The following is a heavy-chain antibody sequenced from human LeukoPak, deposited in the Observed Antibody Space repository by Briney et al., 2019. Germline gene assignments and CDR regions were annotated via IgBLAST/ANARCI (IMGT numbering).Heavy chain of an antibody. Sequence: ASVKVSCKASGYTFTSYGISWARQAPGQGLEWMGWISAYNGNTNYAQKLQGRVTMTTDTSTSTAYMELRSLRSDDTAVYYCARGPYSKPKYYFDYWGQGTLVTVSS. J-gene: IGHJ4*02. CDR3: ARGPYSKPKYYFDY. CDR2: ISAYNGNT. V-gene: IGHV1-18*01. CDR1: GYTFTSYG. D-gene: IGHD6-13*01.